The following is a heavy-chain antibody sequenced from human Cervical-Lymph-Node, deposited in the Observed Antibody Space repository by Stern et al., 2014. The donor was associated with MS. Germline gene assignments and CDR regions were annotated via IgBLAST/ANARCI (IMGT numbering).Heavy chain of an antibody. J-gene: IGHJ6*02. Sequence: QITLKESGPTLVKPTQTLTLTCTFSGFSLSSVGVGVGWVRQPPGKALEWLGLLYWDDDKRYRPSLNNRLNITKDTSKNQVFLSITHLDPVDTGTYYCAHSLGAFGMDVWGQGTTVTVSS. V-gene: IGHV2-5*02. CDR2: LYWDDDK. CDR1: GFSLSSVGVG. CDR3: AHSLGAFGMDV.